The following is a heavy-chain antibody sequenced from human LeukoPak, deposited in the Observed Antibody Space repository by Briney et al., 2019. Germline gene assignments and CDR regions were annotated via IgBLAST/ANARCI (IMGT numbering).Heavy chain of an antibody. J-gene: IGHJ6*03. CDR2: INHSGST. D-gene: IGHD1-1*01. Sequence: SETLSLTCAVYGGSFSGYYWSWIRQPPGKGLEWIGEINHSGSTNYNPSLKSRVTISVDTSKNLFSLRLRSVTAADTAVYFCARGRVSSSTWYSTYYYYFYMDVWGKGTTVTASS. CDR1: GGSFSGYY. CDR3: ARGRVSSSTWYSTYYYYFYMDV. V-gene: IGHV4-34*01.